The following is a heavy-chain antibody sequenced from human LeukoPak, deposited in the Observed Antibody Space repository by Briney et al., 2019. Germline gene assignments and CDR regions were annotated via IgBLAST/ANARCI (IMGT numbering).Heavy chain of an antibody. CDR3: ARATGTTGYFDY. V-gene: IGHV4-39*07. CDR2: IYYSGST. D-gene: IGHD1-1*01. CDR1: GGSISSSSYY. Sequence: SETLSLTCTVSGGSISSSSYYWGWIRQPPGKGLEWIGSIYYSGSTYYNPSLKSRVTISVDTSKNQFSLKLSSVTAADTAVYYCARATGTTGYFDYWGQGTLVTVSS. J-gene: IGHJ4*02.